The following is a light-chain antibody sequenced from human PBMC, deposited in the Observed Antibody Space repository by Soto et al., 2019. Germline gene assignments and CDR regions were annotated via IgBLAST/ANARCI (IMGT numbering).Light chain of an antibody. J-gene: IGKJ4*01. CDR1: QSVSSN. V-gene: IGKV3-15*01. CDR3: QQYNNWPRT. CDR2: GVS. Sequence: EIVMTQSPATLSVSPGERATLSCRASQSVSSNLAWYQQKPGQAPRLLIYGVSTRATGVPARFSGSGSGTEFTLTISSLQSEDFAVYSCQQYNNWPRTFGGGTKVEIK.